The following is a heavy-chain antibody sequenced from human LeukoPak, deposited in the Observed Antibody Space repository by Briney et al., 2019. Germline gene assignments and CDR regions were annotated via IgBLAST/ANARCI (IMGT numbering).Heavy chain of an antibody. V-gene: IGHV4-4*07. CDR2: IYTSGST. D-gene: IGHD6-19*01. CDR1: GGSISRYY. CDR3: ARGGYSSGWWDY. J-gene: IGHJ4*02. Sequence: PPETLSLTCTAPGGSISRYYWSWIRQPARKALEWIGRIYTSGSTNYNPSLKSRVTMSVDTSKNQFSLKLSSVTAADTAVYCCARGGYSSGWWDYWGQGTLVTVSS.